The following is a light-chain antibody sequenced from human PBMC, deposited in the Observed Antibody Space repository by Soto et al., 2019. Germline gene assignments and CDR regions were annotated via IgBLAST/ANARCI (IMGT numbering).Light chain of an antibody. CDR2: DAS. J-gene: IGKJ5*01. CDR3: QQYDNLPIT. V-gene: IGKV1-33*01. CDR1: QGIANH. Sequence: GDRVNITCRASQGIANHLAWYQQKPGKAPKLLIYDASNLETGVPSRFSGSGSGTDFTFTISSLQPEDIATYYCQQYDNLPITFGQGTRLEI.